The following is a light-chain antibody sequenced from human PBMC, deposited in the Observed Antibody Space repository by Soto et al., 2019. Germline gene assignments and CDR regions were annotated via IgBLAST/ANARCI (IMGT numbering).Light chain of an antibody. CDR2: GAS. Sequence: EIVLTQSPGTLSLSPGERATLSCRASQSVGSNYLAWYQQKPAQAPRLLIYGASSRATGIPDGFSGSGSGTDFTLTINRLEPEDFAVYYCQRYGSSQFTFGPGTKVDIK. CDR3: QRYGSSQFT. J-gene: IGKJ3*01. V-gene: IGKV3-20*01. CDR1: QSVGSNY.